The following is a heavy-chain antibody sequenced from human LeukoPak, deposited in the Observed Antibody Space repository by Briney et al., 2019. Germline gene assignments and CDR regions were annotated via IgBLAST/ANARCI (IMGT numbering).Heavy chain of an antibody. CDR1: GFTFGSYW. CDR2: IKQDGSEK. J-gene: IGHJ4*02. Sequence: GGSLRLSCAASGFTFGSYWMNWVRQAPGKGLEWVANIKQDGSEKYYVDSVKGRFTISRDNAKNSLYLQMNSLRAEDTAVYYCARGYSRLYWGQGTLVTVSS. D-gene: IGHD3-10*01. CDR3: ARGYSRLY. V-gene: IGHV3-7*01.